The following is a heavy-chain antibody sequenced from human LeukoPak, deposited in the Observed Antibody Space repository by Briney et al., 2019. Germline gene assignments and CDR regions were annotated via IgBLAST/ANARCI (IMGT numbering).Heavy chain of an antibody. CDR2: ISSSGSTI. V-gene: IGHV3-48*03. J-gene: IGHJ4*02. D-gene: IGHD3-22*01. Sequence: GGSLRLSCATSGFTFGYYEMNWVRQAPGKGLGWVSYISSSGSTIYYADSVKGRFTISRDNAKNSLYLQMNSLRAEDTAVYYCARGSITMIVVAPPDYWGQGTLVTVSS. CDR1: GFTFGYYE. CDR3: ARGSITMIVVAPPDY.